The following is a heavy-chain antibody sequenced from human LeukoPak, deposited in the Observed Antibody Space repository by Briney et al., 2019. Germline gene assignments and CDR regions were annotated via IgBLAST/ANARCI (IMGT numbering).Heavy chain of an antibody. CDR2: INHSGST. Sequence: PSETLSLTCAVYGGSFSGYYWSWIRQPPGKGLEWIGEINHSGSTNYNPSLKSRVTISVDTSKNQFSLKLSSVTAADTAVYYCARHVDSSSWFDYWGQGTLVTVSS. V-gene: IGHV4-34*01. J-gene: IGHJ4*02. CDR1: GGSFSGYY. D-gene: IGHD6-13*01. CDR3: ARHVDSSSWFDY.